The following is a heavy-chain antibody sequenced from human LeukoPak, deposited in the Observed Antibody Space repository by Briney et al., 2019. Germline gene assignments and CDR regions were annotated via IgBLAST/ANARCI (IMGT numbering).Heavy chain of an antibody. J-gene: IGHJ6*02. Sequence: GSLRLSCAASGFTFSSYSMDWVRQASGKGLEGGAGISYDGSNKYYADSVKGRFTISRDNSKNTLYLQMNSLRAEDTAVYYCARDRWFGELFHNGMDVWGQGTTVTVSS. CDR3: ARDRWFGELFHNGMDV. CDR2: ISYDGSNK. V-gene: IGHV3-30*01. CDR1: GFTFSSYS. D-gene: IGHD3-10*01.